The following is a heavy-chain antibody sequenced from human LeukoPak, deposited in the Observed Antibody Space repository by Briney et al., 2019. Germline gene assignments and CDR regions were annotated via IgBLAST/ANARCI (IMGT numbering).Heavy chain of an antibody. CDR1: GFTFSSYS. D-gene: IGHD2-21*02. CDR2: ISSSSSTI. J-gene: IGHJ4*02. CDR3: ARVFLYCGGDCYDFDY. V-gene: IGHV3-48*01. Sequence: GGSLRLSCAASGFTFSSYSMNWVRQAPGKGLEWVSYISSSSSTIYYADSVKGRFTISRDNAKNSLYLQMNSLRAEDTAVYYCARVFLYCGGDCYDFDYWGQGTLVTVSS.